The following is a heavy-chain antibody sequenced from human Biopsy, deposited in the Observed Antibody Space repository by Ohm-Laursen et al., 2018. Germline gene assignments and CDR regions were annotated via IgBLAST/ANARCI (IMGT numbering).Heavy chain of an antibody. Sequence: TLSLTCAVSGGSISSYYWTWIRQAPGKGLEFIGYVYSSGSTNYNLSLRSRATISLDTSKNQFSLELSSVIPSDTAVYYCAIDRVPRRGVMPVYYYGMDVWGQGSTVTVSS. CDR3: AIDRVPRRGVMPVYYYGMDV. V-gene: IGHV4-59*01. D-gene: IGHD2-21*01. J-gene: IGHJ6*02. CDR1: GGSISSYY. CDR2: VYSSGST.